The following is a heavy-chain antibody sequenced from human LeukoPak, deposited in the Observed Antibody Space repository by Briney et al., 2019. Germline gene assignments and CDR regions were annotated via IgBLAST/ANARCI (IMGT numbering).Heavy chain of an antibody. J-gene: IGHJ5*02. D-gene: IGHD6-13*01. CDR1: GDSISSSNYY. CDR3: ARHRAVAAVGAVHWFDP. V-gene: IGHV4-39*01. CDR2: IYYSGNT. Sequence: SETLSLTCTVSGDSISSSNYYWGRVRQPPGKGLEWIGSIYYSGNTYYNPSLKSRVTISVDTSKSQFSLKLSSVTAADSAMYYCARHRAVAAVGAVHWFDPWGQGTLVTVSS.